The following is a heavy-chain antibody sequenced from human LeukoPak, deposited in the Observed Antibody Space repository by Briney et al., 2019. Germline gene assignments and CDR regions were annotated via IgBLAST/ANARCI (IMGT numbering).Heavy chain of an antibody. D-gene: IGHD3-22*01. Sequence: GGSLTLSCEASGFSLNTYWMAWVRQAPGKGLEWVANIKKDGSEKHYVDSVKGRFTVSRDNAKNSLYLQMSGLRAEDSAVYYCARDSNYYDSSAYYDTFDIWGQGTTVTVSS. CDR1: GFSLNTYW. CDR3: ARDSNYYDSSAYYDTFDI. V-gene: IGHV3-7*01. CDR2: IKKDGSEK. J-gene: IGHJ3*02.